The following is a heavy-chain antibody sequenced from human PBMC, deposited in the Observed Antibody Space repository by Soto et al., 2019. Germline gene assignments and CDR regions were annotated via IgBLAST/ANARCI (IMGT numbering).Heavy chain of an antibody. V-gene: IGHV1-69*02. CDR2: IIPNLGIA. CDR3: ARGVSFYFYYGMDV. D-gene: IGHD2-8*01. CDR1: GGTFSSYT. Sequence: QVQLVQSGAEVKKPGSSVKVSCKASGGTFSSYTISWVRQAPGQGLEWMGRIIPNLGIANYAQKFQGRGTITADKSTGTTYMELSRLRSEDMAVDYCARGVSFYFYYGMDVWGQGTTVTVSS. J-gene: IGHJ6*02.